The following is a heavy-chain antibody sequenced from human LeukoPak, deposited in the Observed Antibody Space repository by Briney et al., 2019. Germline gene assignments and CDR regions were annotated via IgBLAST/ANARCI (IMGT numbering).Heavy chain of an antibody. CDR2: INPNSGGT. J-gene: IGHJ4*02. Sequence: ASVKVSCKASGYTFTGYYMHWVRQAPGQGLEWMGWINPNSGGTNYAQKFQGRVTMTTDTSTSTAYMELRSLRSDDTAVYYCARIRITMVRGVIGGQYFDYWGQGTLVTVSS. D-gene: IGHD3-10*01. V-gene: IGHV1-2*02. CDR1: GYTFTGYY. CDR3: ARIRITMVRGVIGGQYFDY.